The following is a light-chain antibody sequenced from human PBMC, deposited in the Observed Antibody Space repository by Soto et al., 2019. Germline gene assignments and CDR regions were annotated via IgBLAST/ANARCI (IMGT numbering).Light chain of an antibody. CDR1: QGISNY. CDR3: QQYKSYWT. Sequence: DIQMNHTPSSLCASVGDRVTITFRTSQGISNYLAWYQQKPGKVPKLLIYAASTLQSGVPSRFSGSGTGTHFTLIISRLQPEDVATYYCQQYKSYWTFGQGTKVDIK. CDR2: AAS. V-gene: IGKV1-27*01. J-gene: IGKJ1*01.